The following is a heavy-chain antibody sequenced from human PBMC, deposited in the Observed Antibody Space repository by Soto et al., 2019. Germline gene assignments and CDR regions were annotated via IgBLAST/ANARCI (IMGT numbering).Heavy chain of an antibody. J-gene: IGHJ4*02. CDR1: GGTFSSYA. Sequence: SVKVSCKASGGTFSSYAISWVLQAPGQGLEWMGGIIPIFGTANYAQKFQGRVTITADKSTSTAYMELSSLRSEDTAVYYCAGARIAAAGTINLDYFDYWGQGTLVTVSS. CDR3: AGARIAAAGTINLDYFDY. D-gene: IGHD6-13*01. CDR2: IIPIFGTA. V-gene: IGHV1-69*06.